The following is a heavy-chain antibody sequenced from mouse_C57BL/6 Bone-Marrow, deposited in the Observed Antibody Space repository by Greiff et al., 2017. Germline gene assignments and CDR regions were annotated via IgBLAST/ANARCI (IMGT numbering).Heavy chain of an antibody. CDR2: INYDGSST. V-gene: IGHV5-16*01. Sequence: EVKVVESEGGLVQPGSSMKLSCTASGFTFSDYYMAWVRQVPEKGLEWVANINYDGSSTYYLDSLKSRFIISRDNAKNILYLQMSSLKSEDTATYYCARDRGDYDYFDYWGQGTTLTVSS. CDR1: GFTFSDYY. J-gene: IGHJ2*01. CDR3: ARDRGDYDYFDY. D-gene: IGHD2-4*01.